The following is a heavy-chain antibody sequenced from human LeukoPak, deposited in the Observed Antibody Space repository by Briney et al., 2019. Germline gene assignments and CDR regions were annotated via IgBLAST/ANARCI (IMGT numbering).Heavy chain of an antibody. Sequence: SETLSLTCTVSGGSISHYYWSWIRQPPGKGLEWIAYINYSGNTDCNPSLRSRVTISVDTSKNHFSLKLNSVTAADTAVYYCARLNVLDSSVLHHFDHWGQGTLVTVSS. J-gene: IGHJ4*02. CDR2: INYSGNT. CDR3: ARLNVLDSSVLHHFDH. V-gene: IGHV4-59*08. CDR1: GGSISHYY. D-gene: IGHD6-13*01.